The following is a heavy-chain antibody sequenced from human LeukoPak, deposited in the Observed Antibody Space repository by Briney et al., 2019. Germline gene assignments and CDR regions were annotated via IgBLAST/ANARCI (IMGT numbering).Heavy chain of an antibody. CDR1: GYTFTSYD. CDR2: MNPNSGNT. D-gene: IGHD2-15*01. J-gene: IGHJ3*02. V-gene: IGHV1-8*01. CDR3: ARGYCSGGSCHAFDI. Sequence: ASVKVSCKASGYTFTSYDINWVRQATGQGPERMGWMNPNSGNTGYAQKFQGRVTMTRKTSISTAYMELSSLRSEDTAVYYCARGYCSGGSCHAFDIWGQGTMVTVSS.